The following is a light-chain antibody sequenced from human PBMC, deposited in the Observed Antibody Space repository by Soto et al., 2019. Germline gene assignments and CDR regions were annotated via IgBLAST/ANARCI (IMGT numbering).Light chain of an antibody. J-gene: IGLJ3*02. CDR1: SSDVGGYKY. CDR3: SSYTSSSTWV. V-gene: IGLV2-14*01. CDR2: EVS. Sequence: ALTQPASVSGSPGQSITISCTGTSSDVGGYKYASWYQQHPGKAPKLIIYEVSDRPSGVSNRFSGSKSGNTASLTISGLQAEDEGDYYCSSYTSSSTWVFGGGTKVTVL.